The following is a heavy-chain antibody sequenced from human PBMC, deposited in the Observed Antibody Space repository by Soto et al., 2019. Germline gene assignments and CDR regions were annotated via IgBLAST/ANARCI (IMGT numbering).Heavy chain of an antibody. CDR1: DGSISSYY. CDR2: SFYTGST. D-gene: IGHD5-12*01. CDR3: AKSRDGYNLNAIDD. V-gene: IGHV4-59*01. Sequence: QVQRQVSGPGLVKPSATLSLTCTVSDGSISSYYWSWIRQPPGKGLDWLGYSFYTGSTNHNPSLKSRATISLDMSTNQFSLRLSSVTAADTATYYCAKSRDGYNLNAIDDWGQGFLVTVSS. J-gene: IGHJ4*02.